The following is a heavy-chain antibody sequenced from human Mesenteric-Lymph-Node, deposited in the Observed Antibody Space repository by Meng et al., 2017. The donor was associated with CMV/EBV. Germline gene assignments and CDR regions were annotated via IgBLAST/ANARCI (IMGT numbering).Heavy chain of an antibody. CDR2: VNPNNGGT. CDR1: GYTFTGYS. CDR3: AKSYSDFWSGYLPYMDV. V-gene: IGHV1-2*02. D-gene: IGHD3-3*01. J-gene: IGHJ6*02. Sequence: ASVKVSCKASGYTFTGYSIHWVRQAPGQGLEWMGYVNPNNGGTNYAQKFQGRVTLTRDTAISTVSMELSRLRSDDTAVYYCAKSYSDFWSGYLPYMDVWGQGTTVTVSS.